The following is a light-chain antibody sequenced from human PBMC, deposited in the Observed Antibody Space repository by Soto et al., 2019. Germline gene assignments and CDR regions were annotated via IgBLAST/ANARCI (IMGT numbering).Light chain of an antibody. CDR2: GAS. CDR3: QQSYGTPIT. Sequence: ETVLTQSPGTLSLSPGDRAPLSCRASQSVSSSYLAWYQQKPGQAPRLLIYGASSRATGIPDRFSGSGSGTDFTLTITSLQPEDFATYYCQQSYGTPITFGQGTRLEIK. CDR1: QSVSSSY. V-gene: IGKV3-20*01. J-gene: IGKJ5*01.